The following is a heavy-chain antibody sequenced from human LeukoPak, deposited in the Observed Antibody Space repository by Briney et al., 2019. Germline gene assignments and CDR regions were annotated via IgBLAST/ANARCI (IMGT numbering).Heavy chain of an antibody. CDR2: IYSGGST. V-gene: IGHV3-66*01. Sequence: PGGSLRLSCAASGFTVSSNYMNWVRQAPGKGLEWVSVIYSGGSTYYADSVKGRFTISRDNSKNTLYLQMNSLRAEDTAVYYCARLRGGTYFDYWGQGTLVTVSS. J-gene: IGHJ4*02. CDR1: GFTVSSNY. CDR3: ARLRGGTYFDY. D-gene: IGHD1-26*01.